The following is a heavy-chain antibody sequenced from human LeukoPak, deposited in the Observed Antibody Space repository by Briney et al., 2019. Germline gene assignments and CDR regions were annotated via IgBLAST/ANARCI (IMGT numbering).Heavy chain of an antibody. Sequence: GGSLRLSCAASGFTFSSYSMNWVRQAPGKGLEWVSSISSSSYIYYADSVKGRFTISRDNAKNSLYLQMNSLRAEDTAVYYCARDYADYDWFDPWGQGTLVTVSS. CDR1: GFTFSSYS. D-gene: IGHD4-17*01. CDR3: ARDYADYDWFDP. J-gene: IGHJ5*02. CDR2: ISSSSYI. V-gene: IGHV3-21*01.